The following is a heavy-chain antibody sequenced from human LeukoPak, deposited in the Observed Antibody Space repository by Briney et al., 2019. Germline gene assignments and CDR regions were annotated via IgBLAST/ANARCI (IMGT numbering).Heavy chain of an antibody. D-gene: IGHD3-22*01. CDR3: ATLGEYYDSSGYYYN. CDR2: IYHSGST. V-gene: IGHV4-30-2*01. Sequence: SETLSLTCAVSGGSISSGGYSWSWIRQPPGKGLEWIGYIYHSGSTYYNPSLKSRVTISVDRSKNQFSLKVTSVTAADTAAYYCATLGEYYDSSGYYYNWGQGTLVTVSS. J-gene: IGHJ4*02. CDR1: GGSISSGGYS.